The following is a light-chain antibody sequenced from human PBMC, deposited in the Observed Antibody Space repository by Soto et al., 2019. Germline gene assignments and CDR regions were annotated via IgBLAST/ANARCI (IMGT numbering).Light chain of an antibody. CDR1: QSLVHRDGNTY. V-gene: IGKV2-30*02. J-gene: IGKJ5*01. Sequence: DVVVTQSPLSLPVTLGQAASISCRSSQSLVHRDGNTYLSWFRQRPGQAPRRLIYKVSNREAGVPDRFSGSGSGTDFTLNISRVEAEDVGLYYCMQGSHWPPITFGQGTRLEIK. CDR3: MQGSHWPPIT. CDR2: KVS.